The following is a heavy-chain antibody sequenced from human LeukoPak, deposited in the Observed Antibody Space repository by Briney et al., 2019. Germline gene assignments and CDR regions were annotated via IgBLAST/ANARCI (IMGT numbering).Heavy chain of an antibody. V-gene: IGHV1-18*01. Sequence: ASVKVSCKASGYTFTSYGISWVRQAPGQGLEWMGWISAYNGNTNYAQKLQGRVTMTTDTSTNTAYMELRGLRSDDTAVYYYARVTPGTYVDTAMVDYWGQGTLVTVSS. D-gene: IGHD5-18*01. CDR3: ARVTPGTYVDTAMVDY. CDR1: GYTFTSYG. CDR2: ISAYNGNT. J-gene: IGHJ4*02.